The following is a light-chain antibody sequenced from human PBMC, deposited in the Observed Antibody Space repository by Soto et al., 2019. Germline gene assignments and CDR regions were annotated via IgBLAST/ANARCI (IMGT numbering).Light chain of an antibody. CDR1: SSDVGGYNF. CDR2: EVS. J-gene: IGLJ2*01. V-gene: IGLV2-8*01. Sequence: QSALTQPPSASGSPGQSVTISCTGTSSDVGGYNFVSWYQQHPGKAPKLMIYEVSKRPSGVPDRFSGSKSGNTASLTVSGLQAEDEADYYCQTWGTGMVFGGGTKLTVL. CDR3: QTWGTGMV.